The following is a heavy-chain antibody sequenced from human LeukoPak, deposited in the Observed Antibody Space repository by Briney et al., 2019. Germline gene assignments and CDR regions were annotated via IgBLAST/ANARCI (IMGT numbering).Heavy chain of an antibody. CDR2: IKYDGTHK. J-gene: IGHJ4*02. CDR1: GISFSSYW. V-gene: IGHV3-7*01. D-gene: IGHD3-22*01. Sequence: GGSLRLSCVASGISFSSYWMAWVRQAPGKGLEWVANIKYDGTHKFYADSVKGRFTISRDNAKNSLFLEMNSLRADDTAVYFCASSHDSSGNDWGQGTLVPVSS. CDR3: ASSHDSSGND.